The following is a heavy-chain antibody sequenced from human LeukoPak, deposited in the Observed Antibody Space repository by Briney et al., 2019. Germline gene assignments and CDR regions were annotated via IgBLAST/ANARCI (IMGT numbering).Heavy chain of an antibody. CDR1: GFTFRNYG. CDR3: ASDIRSTYFNY. V-gene: IGHV3-33*01. CDR2: IWYDGSNQ. D-gene: IGHD4-17*01. Sequence: GRSLRLSCAASGFTFRNYGMHWVRQAPGKGLERVAVIWYDGSNQYYADSVRGRVTISRDNSKNILYLQMNSLRAEDMAVYYCASDIRSTYFNYWGQGTLVVVSS. J-gene: IGHJ4*02.